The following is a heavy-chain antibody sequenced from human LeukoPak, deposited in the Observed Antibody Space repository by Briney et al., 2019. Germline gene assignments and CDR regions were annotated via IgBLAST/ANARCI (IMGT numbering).Heavy chain of an antibody. CDR2: ISSSGTTI. D-gene: IGHD6-19*01. Sequence: GGSLRLSCAASGFTFRTSGMNWVRQAPGKGLEWVSYISSSGTTISYAQSVKGRFTITRDNSKNTLYLQMNSLRAEDTAVYYCARILDSAWGELGYWGQGTLVTVSS. CDR1: GFTFRTSG. CDR3: ARILDSAWGELGY. J-gene: IGHJ4*02. V-gene: IGHV3-48*01.